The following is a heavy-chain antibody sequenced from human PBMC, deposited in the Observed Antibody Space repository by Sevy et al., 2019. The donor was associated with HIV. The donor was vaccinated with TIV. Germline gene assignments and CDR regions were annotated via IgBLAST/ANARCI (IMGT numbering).Heavy chain of an antibody. CDR3: ARDREGSGWYFYGMDV. CDR1: GFTFSRYA. Sequence: GGSLRLSCAASGFTFSRYAMHWVRQAPGKGLEWVAVISYDGSNKYQADSVKGPFTISRDNSKNMLYLQMNSLRTEDTAVFYSARDREGSGWYFYGMDVWGQGTTVTVSS. V-gene: IGHV3-30-3*01. CDR2: ISYDGSNK. D-gene: IGHD6-19*01. J-gene: IGHJ6*02.